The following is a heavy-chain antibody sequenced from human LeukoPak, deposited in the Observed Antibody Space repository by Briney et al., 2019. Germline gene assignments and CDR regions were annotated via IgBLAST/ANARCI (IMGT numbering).Heavy chain of an antibody. D-gene: IGHD6-19*01. CDR2: IYYSGST. V-gene: IGHV4-59*01. CDR1: GGSISSYY. CDR3: AGGIAVAGIPS. Sequence: SETLSLTCTVSGGSISSYYGSWLRQPPGKGLEWVGYIYYSGSTNYNPPLKSRVTISVDTSKNQFSLKLSSVTAADTAVYYCAGGIAVAGIPSWGQGTLVTVSS. J-gene: IGHJ5*02.